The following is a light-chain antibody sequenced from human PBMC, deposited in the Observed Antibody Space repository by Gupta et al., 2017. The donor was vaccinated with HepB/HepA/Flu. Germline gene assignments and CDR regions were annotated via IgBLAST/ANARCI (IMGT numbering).Light chain of an antibody. CDR3: QAWDSSTVV. J-gene: IGLJ2*01. CDR1: KLGDKY. V-gene: IGLV3-1*01. Sequence: SYEVTQLPPESVSPGQTASITCSGDKLGDKYACWYQQKPGQSPLLVIYQDSKRPSGIPERFSGSNSGNTATLTISGTQAMDEADYYCQAWDSSTVVFGGGTKLTVL. CDR2: QDS.